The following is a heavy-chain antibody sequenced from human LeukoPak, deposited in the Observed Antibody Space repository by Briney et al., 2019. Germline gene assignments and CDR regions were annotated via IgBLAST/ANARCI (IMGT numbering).Heavy chain of an antibody. V-gene: IGHV4-34*01. J-gene: IGHJ5*02. Sequence: KTSETLSLTCAVYGGSFSGYYWSWIRQPPGKGLEWIGEINHSGSTNYNPSLKSRVTISVDTSKNQFSLKLSSVTAADTAVYYCARLRIAARRIRNWFDPWGQGTLVTVSS. CDR2: INHSGST. CDR1: GGSFSGYY. CDR3: ARLRIAARRIRNWFDP. D-gene: IGHD6-6*01.